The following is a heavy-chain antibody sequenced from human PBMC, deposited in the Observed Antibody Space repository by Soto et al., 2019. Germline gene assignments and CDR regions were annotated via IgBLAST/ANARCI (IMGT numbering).Heavy chain of an antibody. J-gene: IGHJ6*02. CDR2: IIPIFGTA. D-gene: IGHD3-9*01. Sequence: SVKVSCKASGGTFISYAISWVRQAPGQGLEWMGGIIPIFGTANYAQKFQGRVTITADESTSTAYMELSSLRSEDTAVYYCARQLRYFDWHGMDVWGQGTTVTVSS. V-gene: IGHV1-69*13. CDR1: GGTFISYA. CDR3: ARQLRYFDWHGMDV.